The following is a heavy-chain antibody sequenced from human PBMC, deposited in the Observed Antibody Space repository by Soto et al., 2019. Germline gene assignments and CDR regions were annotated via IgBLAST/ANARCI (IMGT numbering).Heavy chain of an antibody. J-gene: IGHJ6*02. CDR1: GYSFTSYW. D-gene: IGHD6-13*01. CDR3: FRSSAAGKYYDGLDV. Sequence: GGYLKISCKGSGYSFTSYWIGWVRQMHGKGMEWMGIIYPGDSDTRYSQSFQGQVTISADKSISTAYLQWSSLKASDTAMYYCFRSSAAGKYYDGLDVWGQGTTVTVSS. CDR2: IYPGDSDT. V-gene: IGHV5-51*01.